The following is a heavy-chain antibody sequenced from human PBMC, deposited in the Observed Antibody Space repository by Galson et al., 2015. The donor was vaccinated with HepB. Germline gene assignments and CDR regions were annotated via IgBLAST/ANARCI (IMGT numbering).Heavy chain of an antibody. J-gene: IGHJ6*02. V-gene: IGHV1-18*01. CDR1: GYTFTNYG. CDR2: ISAYNGNT. CDR3: AREVTSSGYGMDV. D-gene: IGHD2-21*02. Sequence: SVKVSCKASGYTFTNYGISWVRQAPGQGLEWMGWISAYNGNTNFAQKLQGRVTMTTDTSTSTAHMELRSLRSDDTAVYYCAREVTSSGYGMDVWGQGTTVTVSS.